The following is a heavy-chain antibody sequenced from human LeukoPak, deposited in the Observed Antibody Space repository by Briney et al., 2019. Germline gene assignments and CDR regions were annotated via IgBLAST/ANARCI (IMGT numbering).Heavy chain of an antibody. CDR1: GFTFSSYG. Sequence: GRSLRLSCAASGFTFSSYGMHWVRQAPGKGLEWVAVIWYDGSNKYYADSVKGRFTISRDDSKNTLYLQMNSLRAEDTAVYYCARDRNGMDVWGKGTTVTVSS. V-gene: IGHV3-33*01. J-gene: IGHJ6*04. CDR3: ARDRNGMDV. CDR2: IWYDGSNK. D-gene: IGHD1-14*01.